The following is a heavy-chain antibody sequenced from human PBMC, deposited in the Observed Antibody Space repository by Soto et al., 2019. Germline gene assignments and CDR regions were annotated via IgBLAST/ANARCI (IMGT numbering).Heavy chain of an antibody. CDR1: GGSFNGYY. CDR3: ARAPDKYYFDS. CDR2: INHSGST. J-gene: IGHJ4*02. V-gene: IGHV4-34*01. Sequence: QVQLQQWGAGLLKPSETLSLTCAVYGGSFNGYYWTWIRQPPGKGPEWIGDINHSGSTNYNPSLKSRVTISVDTSKNQFSLNLRSVTAAYMAVFYCARAPDKYYFDSWGQGTLVTVSS.